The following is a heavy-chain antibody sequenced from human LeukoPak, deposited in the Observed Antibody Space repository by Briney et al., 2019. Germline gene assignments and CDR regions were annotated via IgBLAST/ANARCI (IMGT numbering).Heavy chain of an antibody. CDR1: GGSMKDYY. CDR3: ARESADYVRGSFSVY. CDR2: INDNGHS. Sequence: SETLSLTCAVSGGSMKDYYWSWIRQPPGKGPQWIAYINDNGHSGYNPSLESRVTISVDTSKNHFSLRLHSVTAADTAVYYCARESADYVRGSFSVYWRQGILVTVSS. V-gene: IGHV4-59*12. J-gene: IGHJ4*02. D-gene: IGHD3-16*01.